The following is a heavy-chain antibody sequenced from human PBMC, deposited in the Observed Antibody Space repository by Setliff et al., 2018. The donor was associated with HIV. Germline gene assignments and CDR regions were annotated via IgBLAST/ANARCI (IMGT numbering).Heavy chain of an antibody. CDR3: ARGGVLRYFDWLHQGHRDYFDY. V-gene: IGHV1-2*04. CDR2: INPNSGGT. CDR1: GYTFTGYY. J-gene: IGHJ4*02. D-gene: IGHD3-9*01. Sequence: ASVKVSCKASGYTFTGYYMHWVRQAPGQGLEWMGWINPNSGGTNYAQKFQGWVTMTRDTSISTAYMELSRLRSDDTAVYYCARGGVLRYFDWLHQGHRDYFDYWGQGTLVTVSS.